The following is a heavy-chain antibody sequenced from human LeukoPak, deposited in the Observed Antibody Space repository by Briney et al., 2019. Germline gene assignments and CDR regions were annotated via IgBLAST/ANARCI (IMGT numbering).Heavy chain of an antibody. CDR3: ARDATMVPLYYYYYMDV. CDR1: GFTFRNYN. V-gene: IGHV3-21*01. D-gene: IGHD3-10*01. Sequence: GGSLRLSCAASGFTFRNYNMNWVRQAPGKGLEWVSSINSSSGYIYYADSVKGRFTISRDNAKNSLYLQMNSLRAEDTAVYYCARDATMVPLYYYYYMDVWGKGTTVTVSS. CDR2: INSSSGYI. J-gene: IGHJ6*03.